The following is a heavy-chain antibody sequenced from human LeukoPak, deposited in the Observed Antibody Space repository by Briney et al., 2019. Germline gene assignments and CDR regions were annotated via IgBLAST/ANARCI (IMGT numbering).Heavy chain of an antibody. J-gene: IGHJ4*02. Sequence: PSETPSLTCGVSGGSFSGYYFSWVRQSPEKGLEWIGEINHSGSTNYNPSLKSRVTISVDTAKKQISLKLNSVTAADTAVYYCARNSVPSFYSDTSGYFYYWGQGTLVTVSS. CDR1: GGSFSGYY. V-gene: IGHV4-34*01. CDR3: ARNSVPSFYSDTSGYFYY. CDR2: INHSGST. D-gene: IGHD3-22*01.